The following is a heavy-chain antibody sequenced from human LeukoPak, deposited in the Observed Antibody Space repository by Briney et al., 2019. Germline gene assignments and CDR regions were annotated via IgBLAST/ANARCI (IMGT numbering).Heavy chain of an antibody. Sequence: GSLRLSCAASGFTFSDFSMNWVRQAPGKGLEWISYITSTSSSMYYADSVKGRFTISRDNAKNSLYLQMNSLRAEDTAMYYCARVIGSYGDSAYWGQGTLVTVSS. J-gene: IGHJ4*02. D-gene: IGHD4-17*01. CDR1: GFTFSDFS. V-gene: IGHV3-48*04. CDR3: ARVIGSYGDSAY. CDR2: ITSTSSSM.